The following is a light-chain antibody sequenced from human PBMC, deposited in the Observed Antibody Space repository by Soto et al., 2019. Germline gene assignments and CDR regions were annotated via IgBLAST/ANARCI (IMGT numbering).Light chain of an antibody. CDR2: AAS. CDR1: LGISDY. V-gene: IGKV1-27*01. Sequence: DIQMTQSPSSLSASVGDRVTITYRASLGISDYLAWYQQKPGKVPRLLIYAASTLHSGVPSRFSGSGSGTDFTLTISSLQPEDVATYYCQKYNSAPWTFGQGTKVDIK. CDR3: QKYNSAPWT. J-gene: IGKJ1*01.